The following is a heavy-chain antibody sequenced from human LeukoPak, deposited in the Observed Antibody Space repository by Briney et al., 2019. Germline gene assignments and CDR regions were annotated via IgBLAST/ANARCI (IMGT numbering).Heavy chain of an antibody. CDR1: GYTFTDFY. D-gene: IGHD6-19*01. J-gene: IGHJ4*02. CDR3: ARGGQTAVVGRNIDN. Sequence: ASVTVSCKASGYTFTDFYVHWVRQAPGQGLEWMGRIKPKSGDTMFAQKFQDRVSVTRDTSTTTVYLQLNSLRSDDAATYYCARGGQTAVVGRNIDNWGQGTLVTVSS. V-gene: IGHV1-2*06. CDR2: IKPKSGDT.